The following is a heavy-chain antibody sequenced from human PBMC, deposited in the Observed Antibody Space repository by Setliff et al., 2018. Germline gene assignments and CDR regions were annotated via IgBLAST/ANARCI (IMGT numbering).Heavy chain of an antibody. V-gene: IGHV3-74*01. CDR2: INSDGSGT. CDR1: GFTFSSYW. J-gene: IGHJ4*02. D-gene: IGHD2-15*01. CDR3: ARDEVNCSGSKCYSGFDS. Sequence: PGGSLRLSCAASGFTFSSYWMGWVRQAPGKGLVWFSLINSDGSGTSYADSVKGRFTVSRDNARNSLYLQMNNLRAEDTAVYYCARDEVNCSGSKCYSGFDSWGQGTLVTVSS.